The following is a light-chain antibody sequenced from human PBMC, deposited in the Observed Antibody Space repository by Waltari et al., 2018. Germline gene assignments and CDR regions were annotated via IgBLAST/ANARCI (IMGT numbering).Light chain of an antibody. V-gene: IGLV1-44*01. J-gene: IGLJ2*01. CDR2: TGY. CDR1: RSTIGIHA. CDR3: AVWDDKLNGRV. Sequence: QSVVPQAPSTSGTPGQTVTISCSGSRSTIGIHAVNWLQHVAGTAPKPVFATGYPRPSGVPDRFSASKSGTSASLAISGIQSEDEATYYCAVWDDKLNGRVFGGGTKVTVL.